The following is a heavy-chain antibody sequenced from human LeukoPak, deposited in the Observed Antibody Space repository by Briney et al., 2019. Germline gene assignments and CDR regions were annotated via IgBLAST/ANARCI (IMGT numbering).Heavy chain of an antibody. CDR1: GGSFSGYY. J-gene: IGHJ4*02. V-gene: IGHV4-34*01. D-gene: IGHD1-26*01. CDR3: ARDGLKWELLPARAKKSYYFDY. Sequence: SETLSLTCAFYGGSFSGYYWSWIRQPPGKGLEWIGEINHSGGTTYNPSLKSRVTISLDTSKNQFSLKLSSVTAADTAVYYCARDGLKWELLPARAKKSYYFDYWGQGTLVTVSS. CDR2: INHSGGT.